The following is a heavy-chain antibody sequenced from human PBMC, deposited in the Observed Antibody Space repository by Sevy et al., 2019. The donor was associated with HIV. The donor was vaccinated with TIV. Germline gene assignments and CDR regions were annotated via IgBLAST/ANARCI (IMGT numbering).Heavy chain of an antibody. CDR3: ARGHCSGGSCYSSAFDI. CDR1: GGSISSYY. J-gene: IGHJ3*02. CDR2: IYYSGST. D-gene: IGHD2-15*01. V-gene: IGHV4-59*01. Sequence: SETLSLTCTVSGGSISSYYWSWIRQPPGKGLEWIGYIYYSGSTNYNPSLKSRVTISVDTSKNQFSLKLSSVTAADTAVYCCARGHCSGGSCYSSAFDIWGQGTMVTVSS.